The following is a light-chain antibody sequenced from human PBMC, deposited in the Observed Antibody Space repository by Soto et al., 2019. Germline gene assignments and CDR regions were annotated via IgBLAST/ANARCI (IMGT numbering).Light chain of an antibody. CDR3: HQRQSWPRT. V-gene: IGKV3-11*01. CDR1: HYINTS. J-gene: IGKJ1*01. CDR2: QSS. Sequence: EIVSTQSPATLSSFPGDRVTLSCRASHYINTSLAWYQHRPGQAPRLLIYQSSSRAASIPARISASGTGTDFTLTISDVQPEDFAVYYCHQRQSWPRTFGQGTKGDIK.